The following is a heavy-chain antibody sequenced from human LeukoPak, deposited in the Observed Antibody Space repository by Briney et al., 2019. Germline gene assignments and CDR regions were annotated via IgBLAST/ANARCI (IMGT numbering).Heavy chain of an antibody. CDR3: ARGIAAAGYNWFDP. V-gene: IGHV1-69*05. CDR2: IIPIFGTA. D-gene: IGHD6-13*01. J-gene: IGHJ5*02. Sequence: GASVKVSCKASGGTFSSYAISWVRQAPGQGLEWMGGIIPIFGTANYAQKFRGRVTITMDESTSTAYMELSSLRSEDTAVYYCARGIAAAGYNWFDPWGQGTLVTVSS. CDR1: GGTFSSYA.